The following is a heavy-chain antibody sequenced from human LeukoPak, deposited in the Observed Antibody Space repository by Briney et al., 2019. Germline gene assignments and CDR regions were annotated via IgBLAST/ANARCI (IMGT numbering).Heavy chain of an antibody. V-gene: IGHV5-51*01. CDR2: IYPGDSDT. CDR3: ARTYYDFWSGYQSHDAFDI. J-gene: IGHJ3*02. CDR1: GYSFTSYW. D-gene: IGHD3-3*01. Sequence: GESLKISCKGSGYSFTSYWIGWVRQMPGKGLEWMVIIYPGDSDTRYSPSFQGQGTISADKSISTAYLQWSSLKASDTAMYYCARTYYDFWSGYQSHDAFDIWGQGTMVTVSS.